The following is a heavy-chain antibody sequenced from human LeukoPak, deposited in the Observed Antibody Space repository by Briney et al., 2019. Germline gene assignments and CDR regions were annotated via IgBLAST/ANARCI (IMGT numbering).Heavy chain of an antibody. CDR3: AKDSPGYSSSWPRIFDY. J-gene: IGHJ4*02. V-gene: IGHV3-23*01. CDR1: GFTFSSYA. D-gene: IGHD6-13*01. CDR2: ISGSGGST. Sequence: GGSLRLSCAASGFTFSSYAMSWVRQAPGKGLEWVSAISGSGGSTYYADSVKGRFTISRDNSKNTLYLQMNSPRAEDTAVYYCAKDSPGYSSSWPRIFDYWGQGTLVTVSS.